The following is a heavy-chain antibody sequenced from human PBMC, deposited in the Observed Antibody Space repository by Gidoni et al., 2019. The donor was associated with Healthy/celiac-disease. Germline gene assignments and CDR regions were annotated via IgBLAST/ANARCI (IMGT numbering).Heavy chain of an antibody. CDR1: GYTFTSYY. D-gene: IGHD6-25*01. J-gene: IGHJ6*02. CDR3: ARGWGPSGGTFYYFYYGMDV. V-gene: IGHV1-46*01. Sequence: QVQLVQSGAEVTKPGASVTLSCKASGYTFTSYYMPWVRQAPGQGLEWMGIINPTGSSTTYAQKFQGRVTLTRDTSTSTVYMELSSLRSEDTAVYYCARGWGPSGGTFYYFYYGMDVWGQGTTVTVSS. CDR2: INPTGSST.